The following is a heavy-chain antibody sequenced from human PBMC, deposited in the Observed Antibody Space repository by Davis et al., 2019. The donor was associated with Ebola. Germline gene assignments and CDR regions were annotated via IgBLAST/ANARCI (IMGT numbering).Heavy chain of an antibody. CDR3: ARGYGDYFYYYGMDV. Sequence: GESLKISCAASGFTFSSYSMNWVRQAPGKGLEWVSYISSSSSTIYYADSVKGRFTISRDNAKNSLYLQMNSLRAEDTAVYYCARGYGDYFYYYGMDVWGQGTTVTVSS. CDR1: GFTFSSYS. J-gene: IGHJ6*02. CDR2: ISSSSSTI. V-gene: IGHV3-48*04. D-gene: IGHD4-17*01.